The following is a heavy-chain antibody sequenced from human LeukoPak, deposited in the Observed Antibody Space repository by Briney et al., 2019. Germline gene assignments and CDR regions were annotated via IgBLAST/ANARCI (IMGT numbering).Heavy chain of an antibody. CDR2: ISYDGSNK. V-gene: IGHV3-30*04. Sequence: GGSLRLSCAASGFTFSSYAMHWVRQAPGKGLEWVAVISYDGSNKYYADSVKGRFTISRDNSKNTLYLQMNSLRAEDTAVYYCARGPPGYNSGWPGADYWGQGTLVTVSS. CDR1: GFTFSSYA. J-gene: IGHJ4*02. CDR3: ARGPPGYNSGWPGADY. D-gene: IGHD6-19*01.